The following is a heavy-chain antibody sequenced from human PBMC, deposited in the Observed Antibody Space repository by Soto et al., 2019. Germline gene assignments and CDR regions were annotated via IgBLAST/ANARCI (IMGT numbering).Heavy chain of an antibody. CDR2: IVVGSGNT. CDR3: AAESRMYYYYGMDV. V-gene: IGHV1-58*01. Sequence: SVKVSCEASGCTFTSSAVQWVRQARGQRLEWIGWIVVGSGNTNYAQKFQERVTITRDMSTSTAYMELSSLRSEDTAVYYCAAESRMYYYYGMDVWGQGTTVTVSS. CDR1: GCTFTSSA. J-gene: IGHJ6*02.